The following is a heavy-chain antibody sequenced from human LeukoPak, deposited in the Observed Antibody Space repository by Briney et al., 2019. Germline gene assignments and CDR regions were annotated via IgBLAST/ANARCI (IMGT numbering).Heavy chain of an antibody. CDR3: ARDVAGSGSH. D-gene: IGHD3-10*01. Sequence: PGCSLRLSCAPSGFIFSSYWMHSVRHLPGERLEWVSRNEHGSITEYADSVQDRFTNSRDNAKNTTYLQMNSLRAEDSDVYYCARDVAGSGSHWGQGTLVTVSS. V-gene: IGHV3-74*01. CDR1: GFIFSSYW. CDR2: NEHGSIT. J-gene: IGHJ4*02.